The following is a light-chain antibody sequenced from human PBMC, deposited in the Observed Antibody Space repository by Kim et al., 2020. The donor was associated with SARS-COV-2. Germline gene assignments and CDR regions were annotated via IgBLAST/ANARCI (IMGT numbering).Light chain of an antibody. CDR1: PSVSSN. CDR2: GAS. J-gene: IGKJ4*01. CDR3: QQYNNWPLT. V-gene: IGKV3D-15*01. Sequence: VPQGAHPPLPCRTSPSVSSNLAWYQQKPGQSPRRLMYGASIMATGIPARFSGSGSGTEFTLTISSLQSEDFAVYYCQQYNNWPLTFGGGTKLEIK.